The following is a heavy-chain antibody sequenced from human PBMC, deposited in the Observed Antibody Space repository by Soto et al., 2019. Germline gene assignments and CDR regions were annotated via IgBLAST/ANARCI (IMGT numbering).Heavy chain of an antibody. Sequence: EVQLVESGGGLVQSGGSLRLSCVASGFTFSNYWMTWVRQAPGKGLEWVANIKRDGSETYLVDSVRGRFTIYRDNATNSLYLQMNSLRAEDTAVYYCAKDDNYCAGGICYDVFDIWGQGTMVTVSS. D-gene: IGHD2-8*02. CDR3: AKDDNYCAGGICYDVFDI. V-gene: IGHV3-7*05. CDR2: IKRDGSET. CDR1: GFTFSNYW. J-gene: IGHJ3*02.